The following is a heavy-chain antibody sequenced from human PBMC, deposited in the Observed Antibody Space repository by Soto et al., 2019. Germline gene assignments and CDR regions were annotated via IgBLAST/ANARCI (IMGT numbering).Heavy chain of an antibody. Sequence: PSETLSLTCTVSGGSISSYYWSWIRQPPGKGLEWIGYIYYSGSTNYNPSLKSRVTISVDTSKNQFSLKLSSVTAADTAVYYCARGLPLAADYWGQGTLVTVSS. J-gene: IGHJ4*02. CDR1: GGSISSYY. CDR2: IYYSGST. CDR3: ARGLPLAADY. V-gene: IGHV4-59*08.